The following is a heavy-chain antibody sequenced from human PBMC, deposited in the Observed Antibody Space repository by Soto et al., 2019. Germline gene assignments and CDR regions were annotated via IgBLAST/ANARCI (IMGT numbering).Heavy chain of an antibody. CDR2: IYTSGST. CDR3: ARDFLESSSSGGDYYYYGMDV. V-gene: IGHV4-4*07. CDR1: GGSISSYY. Sequence: SETLSLTCTVSGGSISSYYWSWIRQPAGKGLEWIGRIYTSGSTNYNPSLKSRVTMSVDTSKNQFSLKLSSVTAADTAVYYCARDFLESSSSGGDYYYYGMDVWGQGTTVTVSS. J-gene: IGHJ6*02. D-gene: IGHD6-6*01.